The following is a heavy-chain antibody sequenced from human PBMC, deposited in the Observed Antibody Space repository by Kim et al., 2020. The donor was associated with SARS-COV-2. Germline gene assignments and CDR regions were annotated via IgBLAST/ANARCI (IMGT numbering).Heavy chain of an antibody. D-gene: IGHD6-6*01. V-gene: IGHV4-39*01. J-gene: IGHJ2*01. CDR3: ARRLLYSSSIWYFDL. Sequence: PSLKSRVTISVDTSKTQFSLKLSSVTAADTAVYYCARRLLYSSSIWYFDLWGRGTLVTVSS.